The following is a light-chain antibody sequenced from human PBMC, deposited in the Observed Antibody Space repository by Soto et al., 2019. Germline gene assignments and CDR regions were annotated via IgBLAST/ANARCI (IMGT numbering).Light chain of an antibody. CDR1: SSDVGGYNY. J-gene: IGLJ2*01. CDR3: SSYTSSSTLV. CDR2: DVS. Sequence: LTQPASVSGSPGQSITISCTGTSSDVGGYNYVSGYQQHPGKAPKLMIYDVSNRPSGVSNRFSGSKSGNTASLTISGLQAEDEADYYCSSYTSSSTLVFGGGTQLTVL. V-gene: IGLV2-14*01.